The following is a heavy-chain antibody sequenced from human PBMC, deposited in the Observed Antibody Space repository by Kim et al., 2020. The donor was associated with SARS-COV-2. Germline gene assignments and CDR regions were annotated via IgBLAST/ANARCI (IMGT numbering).Heavy chain of an antibody. D-gene: IGHD4-17*01. CDR1: GGSISSSNW. CDR2: IYHSGST. Sequence: SETLSLTCAVSGGSISSSNWWSWVRQPPGKGLEWIGEIYHSGSTNYNPSLKSRVTISVDKSKNQFSLKLSSVTAADTAVYYCTNTPTVTTENWFDPWGQGTLVTVSS. CDR3: TNTPTVTTENWFDP. V-gene: IGHV4-4*02. J-gene: IGHJ5*02.